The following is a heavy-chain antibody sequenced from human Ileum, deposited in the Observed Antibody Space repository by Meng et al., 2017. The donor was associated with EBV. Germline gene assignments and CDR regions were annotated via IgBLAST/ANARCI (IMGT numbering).Heavy chain of an antibody. CDR2: VNYNGDS. D-gene: IGHD1-26*01. Sequence: VQLQQSGPGLVRPSETLCLTCTVSGASVTSSGYYWSWLRQPPGKGLEWLGYVNYNGDSTYNPSLKSRVTIFIDTSKKQFYLNLTSATAADTAIYYCARDLRVGGAFDYWGQGTLVTVSS. V-gene: IGHV4-61*08. J-gene: IGHJ4*02. CDR3: ARDLRVGGAFDY. CDR1: GASVTSSGYY.